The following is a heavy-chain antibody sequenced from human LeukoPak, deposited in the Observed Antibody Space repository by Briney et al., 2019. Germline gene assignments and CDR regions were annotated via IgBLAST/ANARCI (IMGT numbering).Heavy chain of an antibody. CDR2: INPNSGGT. CDR1: GYTFTSYG. D-gene: IGHD3-3*01. J-gene: IGHJ4*02. CDR3: ARVSPDYDFWSGHKENFDY. V-gene: IGHV1-2*02. Sequence: ASVKVSCKASGYTFTSYGISWVRQAPGQGLEWMGWINPNSGGTNYAQKFQGRVTMTRDTSISTAYMELSRLRSDDTAVYYCARVSPDYDFWSGHKENFDYWGQGTLVTVSS.